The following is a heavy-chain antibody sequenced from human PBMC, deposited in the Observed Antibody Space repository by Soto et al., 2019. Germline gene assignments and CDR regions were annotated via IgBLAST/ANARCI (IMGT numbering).Heavy chain of an antibody. CDR2: IIPIFGTA. J-gene: IGHJ6*02. V-gene: IGHV1-69*13. CDR1: RVAFSKFI. CDR3: AKVRYSSPMGYYYGMDV. D-gene: IGHD6-19*01. Sequence: SVKVSCKASRVAFSKFIVTWVRQAPGLGLEWVGGIIPIFGTANYAQKFQGRVTITADESRSTSYMEVNNLRSEDTAVYYCAKVRYSSPMGYYYGMDVWGQGTTVTVSS.